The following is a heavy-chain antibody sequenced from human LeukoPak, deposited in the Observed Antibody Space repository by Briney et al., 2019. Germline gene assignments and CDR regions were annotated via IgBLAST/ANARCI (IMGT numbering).Heavy chain of an antibody. CDR2: IIPIFGTA. D-gene: IGHD3-16*01. V-gene: IGHV1-69*01. CDR3: ARSVWDWWLRGLDY. J-gene: IGHJ4*02. Sequence: GASVKVSCKASGGTFSSYAISWVRQAPGQGLEWMGGIIPIFGTANYAQKFQGRVTITADESTSTAYMELSSLRSEDTAVYYCARSVWDWWLRGLDYWGQGTLVTVSS. CDR1: GGTFSSYA.